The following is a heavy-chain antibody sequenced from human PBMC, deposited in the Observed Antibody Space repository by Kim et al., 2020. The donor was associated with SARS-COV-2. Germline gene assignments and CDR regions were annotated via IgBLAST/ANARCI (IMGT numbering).Heavy chain of an antibody. CDR3: ARDSGYSYGYNY. J-gene: IGHJ4*02. V-gene: IGHV3-30*04. Sequence: GGSLRLSCAASGFTFSSYAMHWVRQAPGKGLEWLAVISYDGSNKYYADSVKGRFTISRDNSKNTLYLQMNSLRAEDTAVYYCARDSGYSYGYNYWGQGTLVTVSS. D-gene: IGHD5-18*01. CDR1: GFTFSSYA. CDR2: ISYDGSNK.